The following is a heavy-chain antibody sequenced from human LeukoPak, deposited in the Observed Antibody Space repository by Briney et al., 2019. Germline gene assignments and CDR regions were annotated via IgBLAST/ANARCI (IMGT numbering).Heavy chain of an antibody. D-gene: IGHD6-19*01. V-gene: IGHV3-9*01. CDR1: GFTFDDYA. Sequence: GGSLRLSCAASGFTFDDYAMHWVRRAPGKGLEWVSGISWNSGSIGYADSVKGRFTISRDNAKNSLYLQMNSLRAEDTALYYCAKDTGANIAVAGMDLAGGVRPRFDPWGQGTLVTVSS. J-gene: IGHJ5*02. CDR3: AKDTGANIAVAGMDLAGGVRPRFDP. CDR2: ISWNSGSI.